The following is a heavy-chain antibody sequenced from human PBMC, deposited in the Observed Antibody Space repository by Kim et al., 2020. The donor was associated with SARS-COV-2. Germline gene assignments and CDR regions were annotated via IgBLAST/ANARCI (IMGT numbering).Heavy chain of an antibody. J-gene: IGHJ5*02. CDR2: INHSGST. D-gene: IGHD6-19*01. Sequence: SETLSLTCAVYGGSFSGYYWSWIRQPPGKGLEWIGEINHSGSTNYNPSLKRRVTISVDTSKNQISLKLSSVTAADTAVYYCARGLRSVIAVAGTRVGWFDPWGERTLVTVSS. V-gene: IGHV4-34*01. CDR3: ARGLRSVIAVAGTRVGWFDP. CDR1: GGSFSGYY.